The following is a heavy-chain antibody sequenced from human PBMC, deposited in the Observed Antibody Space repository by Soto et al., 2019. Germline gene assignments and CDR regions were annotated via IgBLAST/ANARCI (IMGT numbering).Heavy chain of an antibody. V-gene: IGHV1-18*01. CDR2: ISAYNGNT. CDR1: GYTFTSYG. J-gene: IGHJ4*02. D-gene: IGHD4-17*01. CDR3: ARDWELSDYRYFDY. Sequence: ASVKVSCKASGYTFTSYGISWVRQAPGQGLEWMGWISAYNGNTNYAQKLQGRVTMTTDTSTSTAYMELRSLRSGDTAVYYCARDWELSDYRYFDYWGQGTLVTVSS.